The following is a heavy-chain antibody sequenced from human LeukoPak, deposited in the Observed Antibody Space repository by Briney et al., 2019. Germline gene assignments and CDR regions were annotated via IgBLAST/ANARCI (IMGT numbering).Heavy chain of an antibody. CDR1: GFTFDDYA. V-gene: IGHV3-9*01. CDR3: AKDYDFWSGPVPVYGMDV. J-gene: IGHJ6*02. CDR2: ISWNSGSI. D-gene: IGHD3-3*01. Sequence: PGRSLRLSCAASGFTFDDYAMHWVRHAPGKGLEWVSGISWNSGSIGYADSVKGRFTISRDNAKNSLYLQMNSLRAGDTALYYCAKDYDFWSGPVPVYGMDVWGQGTTVTVSS.